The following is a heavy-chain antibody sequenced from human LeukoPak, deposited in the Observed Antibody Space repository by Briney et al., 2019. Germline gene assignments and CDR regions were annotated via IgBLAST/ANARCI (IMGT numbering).Heavy chain of an antibody. Sequence: GSLRLSCAASGFTFSSYSMNWVRQAPGKGLEWVAVISYDGSNKYYADSVKGRFTISRDNSKNTLYLQMNSLRAEDTAVYYCARGDTYYGMDVWGQGTTVTVSS. CDR1: GFTFSSYS. D-gene: IGHD2-21*01. J-gene: IGHJ6*02. CDR2: ISYDGSNK. V-gene: IGHV3-30*03. CDR3: ARGDTYYGMDV.